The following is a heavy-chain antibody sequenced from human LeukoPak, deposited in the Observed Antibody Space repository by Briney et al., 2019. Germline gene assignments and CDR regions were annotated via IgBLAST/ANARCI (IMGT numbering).Heavy chain of an antibody. D-gene: IGHD3-10*01. CDR2: ISYDGSNK. V-gene: IGHV3-30*18. Sequence: PGRSLRLPCAASGFTFSSYGMHWVRQAPGKGLEWVAVISYDGSNKYYADSVKGRFTISRDNSKNTLYLQMNSLRAEDTAVYYCAEDRSLRYYYGMDVWGQGTTVTVSS. J-gene: IGHJ6*02. CDR3: AEDRSLRYYYGMDV. CDR1: GFTFSSYG.